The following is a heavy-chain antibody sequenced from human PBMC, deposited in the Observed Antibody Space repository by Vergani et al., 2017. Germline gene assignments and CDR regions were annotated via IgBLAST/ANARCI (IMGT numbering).Heavy chain of an antibody. D-gene: IGHD2-15*01. CDR1: GFTFSSYS. J-gene: IGHJ6*02. Sequence: EVQLVESGGGLVKPGGSLRLSCAASGFTFSSYSMNWVRQAPGKGLEWVSSISSSSSSIYYADSVKGRFTISRDNAKNSLYLQMNSLRAEDTAVYYCAKFIVVVVAATRSNYYYGMDVWGQGTTVTVSS. V-gene: IGHV3-21*01. CDR3: AKFIVVVVAATRSNYYYGMDV. CDR2: ISSSSSSI.